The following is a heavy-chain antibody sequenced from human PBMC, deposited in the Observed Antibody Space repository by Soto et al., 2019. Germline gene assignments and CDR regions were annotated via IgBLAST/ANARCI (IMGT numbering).Heavy chain of an antibody. CDR2: INAGNGNT. Sequence: GACVQVSCNASGYTFTSYGVHWVRQAPGQRLEWTGWINAGNGNTKYSEKFQGRVTITRDTSASTAYLELSSLRSYDTVPDDCARDPNDGRAYYDRYYYCMDGWGQGTTGNVSS. CDR3: ARDPNDGRAYYDRYYYCMDG. V-gene: IGHV1-3*01. CDR1: GYTFTSYG. D-gene: IGHD3-22*01. J-gene: IGHJ6*02.